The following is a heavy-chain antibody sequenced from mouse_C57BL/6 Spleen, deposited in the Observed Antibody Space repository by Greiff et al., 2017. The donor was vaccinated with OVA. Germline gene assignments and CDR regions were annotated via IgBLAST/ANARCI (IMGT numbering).Heavy chain of an antibody. V-gene: IGHV14-3*01. Sequence: EVQLQQSVAELVRPGASVKLSCTASGFNIQNTYMHWVQQRPEQGLEWIGRIDPANGNTKYAPKFKGKATITAEKSSNTAYLQLSSLTSEDTAIYYCARGNYDGYYRRFAYWGQGTLVTVSA. CDR1: GFNIQNTY. D-gene: IGHD2-3*01. CDR2: IDPANGNT. J-gene: IGHJ3*01. CDR3: ARGNYDGYYRRFAY.